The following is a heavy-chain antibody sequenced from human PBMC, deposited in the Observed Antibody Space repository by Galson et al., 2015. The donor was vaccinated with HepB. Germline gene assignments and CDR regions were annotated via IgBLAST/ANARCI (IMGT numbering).Heavy chain of an antibody. J-gene: IGHJ4*02. CDR3: ARTGVPAAMFFFGGYDY. CDR1: GYTFTSYG. D-gene: IGHD2-2*01. CDR2: ISAYNGNT. V-gene: IGHV1-18*01. Sequence: SVKVSCKASGYTFTSYGISWVRQAPGQGLEWMGWISAYNGNTNYAQKLQGRVTMTTDTSTSTAYMELRSLRSDDTAVYYCARTGVPAAMFFFGGYDYWGQGTLVTVSS.